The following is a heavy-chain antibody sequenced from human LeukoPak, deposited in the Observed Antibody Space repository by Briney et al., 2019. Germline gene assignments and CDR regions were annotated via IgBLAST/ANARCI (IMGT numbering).Heavy chain of an antibody. D-gene: IGHD4-17*01. V-gene: IGHV3-7*01. CDR3: ATNTKAYAVLLAY. CDR2: INQDGGQK. J-gene: IGHJ4*02. Sequence: GGSLRLSCAASGFTFSSSWMIWARQAPGKGLEWVGYINQDGGQKNYLHTLKGRFTISRDNADNALYLQMDGLRAEDTAVYYCATNTKAYAVLLAYWGQGTLVTVSS. CDR1: GFTFSSSW.